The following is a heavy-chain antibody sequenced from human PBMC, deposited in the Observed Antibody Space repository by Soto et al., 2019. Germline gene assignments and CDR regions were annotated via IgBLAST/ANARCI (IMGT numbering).Heavy chain of an antibody. Sequence: QVQLVQSGAEVKKPGASVKISCKTSGYSFMTYALHWVRQAPGQRLEWMGWINPGNGNTEYSQKLQGRVTITRDTAARTVFMEVAYLTSKDTAVYYCARGRMLWCGELSHWGQGTLVTVSA. D-gene: IGHD3-10*01. CDR1: GYSFMTYA. CDR2: INPGNGNT. V-gene: IGHV1-3*01. J-gene: IGHJ4*02. CDR3: ARGRMLWCGELSH.